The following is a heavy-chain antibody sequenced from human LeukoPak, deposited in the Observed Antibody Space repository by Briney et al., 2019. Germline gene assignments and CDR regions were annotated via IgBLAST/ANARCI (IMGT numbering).Heavy chain of an antibody. CDR2: INHTGST. Sequence: SQTLSLTCTVSGGSISSGDYYWSWVRQPPGKGLEWIGEINHTGSTNYNPSLKSRVTISVDTSKNQFSLKLSSVTAADTAVYYCARAGWYSIDYWGQGTLVTVSS. D-gene: IGHD6-19*01. CDR1: GGSISSGDYY. CDR3: ARAGWYSIDY. V-gene: IGHV4-30-4*08. J-gene: IGHJ4*02.